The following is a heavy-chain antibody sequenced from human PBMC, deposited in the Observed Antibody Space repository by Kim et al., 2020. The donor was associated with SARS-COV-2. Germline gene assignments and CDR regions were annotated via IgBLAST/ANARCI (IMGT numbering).Heavy chain of an antibody. CDR2: INAGNGLT. CDR3: VRDIKEYDILTEYRDY. V-gene: IGHV1-3*01. CDR1: GYTFTRYN. D-gene: IGHD3-9*01. Sequence: ASVKVSCKASGYTFTRYNMYWVRQAPGQRLEWMGWINAGNGLTKYSQRFQGRVTITGDTSTSIVYMELSSLRSEDTAVYYCVRDIKEYDILTEYRDYWGQGTLVTVSS. J-gene: IGHJ4*02.